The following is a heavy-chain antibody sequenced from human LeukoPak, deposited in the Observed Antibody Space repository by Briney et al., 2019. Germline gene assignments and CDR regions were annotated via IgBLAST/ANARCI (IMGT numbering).Heavy chain of an antibody. V-gene: IGHV1-69*04. D-gene: IGHD2-15*01. CDR1: GGIFSSYA. CDR2: IIPILGIA. Sequence: SVKVSCKASGGIFSSYAISWVRQAPGQGLEWMGRIIPILGIANYAQKFQGRVTITTDKSTSTAYMELSSLRSEDTAVYYCASFLYCSGGSCYQIPEYFQHWGQGTLVTVSS. J-gene: IGHJ1*01. CDR3: ASFLYCSGGSCYQIPEYFQH.